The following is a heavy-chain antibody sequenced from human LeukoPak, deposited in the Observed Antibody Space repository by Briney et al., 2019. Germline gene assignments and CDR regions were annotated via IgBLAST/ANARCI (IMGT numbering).Heavy chain of an antibody. D-gene: IGHD2-15*01. CDR3: ARDYGLRCSGGTCYSVYYYGMDV. J-gene: IGHJ6*04. V-gene: IGHV3-7*03. CDR2: IKQGGSEK. Sequence: GGSLRLSCSASGFSSSNYVMYWVRQAPGKGLEWVANIKQGGSEKYYVDSVKGRFTISRDNAKNSLYLQMNSLRDEDTAVYYCARDYGLRCSGGTCYSVYYYGMDVWGKGTTVTVSS. CDR1: GFSSSNYV.